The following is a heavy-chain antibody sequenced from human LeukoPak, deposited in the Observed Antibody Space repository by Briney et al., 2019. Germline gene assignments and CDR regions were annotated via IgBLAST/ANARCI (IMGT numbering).Heavy chain of an antibody. J-gene: IGHJ4*02. V-gene: IGHV4-34*01. Sequence: PSETLSLTCAVYGGSFSGYYWSWIRQPPGKGLEWIGEINHSGSTNYNPSLKSRVTISVDTSKNQSSLKLSSVTAADTAVYYCASGAVAGPFDYWGQGTLVTVSS. D-gene: IGHD6-19*01. CDR3: ASGAVAGPFDY. CDR2: INHSGST. CDR1: GGSFSGYY.